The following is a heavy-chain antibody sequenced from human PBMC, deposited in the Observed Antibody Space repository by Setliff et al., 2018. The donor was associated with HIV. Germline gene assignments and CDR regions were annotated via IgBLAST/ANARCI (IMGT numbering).Heavy chain of an antibody. J-gene: IGHJ4*02. CDR3: ARGGGYDRGGYYPFDY. V-gene: IGHV1-46*02. D-gene: IGHD3-22*01. Sequence: ASVKVSCKASGYTFNNYYMHWVRQAPGQGLEWMGIINPSDNRTHYAQKFQGRVTMTRDTSTSTVYMELSSLRSEDTAVYYCARGGGYDRGGYYPFDYWGQGTPVTVSS. CDR1: GYTFNNYY. CDR2: INPSDNRT.